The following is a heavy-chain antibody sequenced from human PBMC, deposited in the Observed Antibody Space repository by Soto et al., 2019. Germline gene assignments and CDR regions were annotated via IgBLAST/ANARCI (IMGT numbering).Heavy chain of an antibody. Sequence: QVQLAESGGGVVQSGRSLRLSCAASGFTFSNYIMHWVGQAPGKGLEWVAVILDDGNNKYYADSVKGRFTISRDNSKNTLYLQMNSLRTEDTAVYYCARDDEGGSYCDLGYWGQGTLVTVSS. CDR3: ARDDEGGSYCDLGY. CDR2: ILDDGNNK. CDR1: GFTFSNYI. D-gene: IGHD3-10*01. V-gene: IGHV3-30-3*01. J-gene: IGHJ4*02.